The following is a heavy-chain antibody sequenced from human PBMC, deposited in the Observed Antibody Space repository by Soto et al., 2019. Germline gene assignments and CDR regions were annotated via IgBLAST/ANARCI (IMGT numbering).Heavy chain of an antibody. D-gene: IGHD1-26*01. CDR3: ARGGSYFTTDYFDY. Sequence: SETLSLTCAVSGGSISSSNWWSWVRQPPGKGLEWIGEIYHSGSTNYNPSLKSRVTISVDKSKNQFSLKLSSVTAADTAVYYCARGGSYFTTDYFDYWGQGTLVTVSS. CDR1: GGSISSSNW. CDR2: IYHSGST. J-gene: IGHJ4*02. V-gene: IGHV4-4*02.